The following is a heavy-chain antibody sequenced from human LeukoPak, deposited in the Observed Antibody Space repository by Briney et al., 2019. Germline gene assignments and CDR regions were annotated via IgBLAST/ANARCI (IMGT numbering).Heavy chain of an antibody. Sequence: ASVKVSCTASGYTFTSYDIKRVRQATGQGLEWMGWMDPNSGNTGYAQKFQGRVTMTRNTSISTAYMELSSLRSEDTAVYYCARGGWVGYGMDVWGQGTTVTVSS. V-gene: IGHV1-8*01. CDR3: ARGGWVGYGMDV. D-gene: IGHD6-19*01. J-gene: IGHJ6*02. CDR2: MDPNSGNT. CDR1: GYTFTSYD.